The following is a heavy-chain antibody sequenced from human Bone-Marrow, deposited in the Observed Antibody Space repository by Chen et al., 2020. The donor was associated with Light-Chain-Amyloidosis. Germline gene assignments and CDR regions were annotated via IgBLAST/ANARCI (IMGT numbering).Heavy chain of an antibody. D-gene: IGHD3-9*01. CDR1: GFAFSRYA. V-gene: IGHV3-23*04. CDR2: ISGSGGSR. Sequence: EVQLVESGGGLLQRGGSLRLSCAASGFAFSRYAMSWVRQAPGTGLGWVSTISGSGGSRYYGDSVKGRLTISRDNSKNALLLQMNSLRAEDTAVYYCAKDISYDDILPGYPADAFDIWGQGTMVTVSS. J-gene: IGHJ3*02. CDR3: AKDISYDDILPGYPADAFDI.